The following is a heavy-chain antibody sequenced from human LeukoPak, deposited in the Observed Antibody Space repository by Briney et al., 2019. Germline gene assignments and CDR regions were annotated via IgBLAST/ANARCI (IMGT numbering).Heavy chain of an antibody. CDR2: IYYSGST. Sequence: SETLSPTCTVSGGSISSSSYYWGWIRRPPGKGLEWIGSIYYSGSTYYNPSLKSRVTISVDTSKNQFSLKLSSVTAADTAVYYCAKRGETYYYDSSGYYFDYWGQGTLVTVSS. CDR1: GGSISSSSYY. D-gene: IGHD3-22*01. V-gene: IGHV4-39*01. CDR3: AKRGETYYYDSSGYYFDY. J-gene: IGHJ4*02.